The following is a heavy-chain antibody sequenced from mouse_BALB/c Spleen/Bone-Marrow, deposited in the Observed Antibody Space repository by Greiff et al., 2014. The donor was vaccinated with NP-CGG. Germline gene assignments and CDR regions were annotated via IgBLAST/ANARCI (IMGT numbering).Heavy chain of an antibody. CDR1: GYTFSSYW. CDR3: ARPYYAYAWFVY. J-gene: IGHJ3*01. D-gene: IGHD2-9*01. V-gene: IGHV1-9*01. CDR2: ILPGSGST. Sequence: QVQLKESGAELMKPGASVKISCKATGYTFSSYWIEWVKQRPGHGLEWIGEILPGSGSTNYNEKFKGKATFTADTSSNTAYMQLSSQTSEDSAVYYCARPYYAYAWFVYWGQGTLVTVSA.